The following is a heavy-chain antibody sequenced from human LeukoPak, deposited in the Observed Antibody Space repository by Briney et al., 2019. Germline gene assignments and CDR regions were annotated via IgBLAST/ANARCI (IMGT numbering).Heavy chain of an antibody. J-gene: IGHJ3*02. CDR1: GFTFDDYG. V-gene: IGHV3-20*04. D-gene: IGHD1-26*01. CDR2: INWNGGST. Sequence: PGGSLRLSCAASGFTFDDYGMSWVRQGPGKGLEWVSGINWNGGSTGYADSVKGRFTISRDNAKNSLYLQMNSLRAEDTAFYYCARVGGTYYEGDACDIWGQGTMVTVSS. CDR3: ARVGGTYYEGDACDI.